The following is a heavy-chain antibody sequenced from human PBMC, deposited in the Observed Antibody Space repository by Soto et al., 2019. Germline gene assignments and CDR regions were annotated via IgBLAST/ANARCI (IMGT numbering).Heavy chain of an antibody. CDR2: MNPNSGNT. D-gene: IGHD5-12*01. V-gene: IGHV1-8*01. CDR1: GYTFTSYD. J-gene: IGHJ6*02. CDR3: ARDLFSVDIVARASNYGMDV. Sequence: ASVKVSCKASGYTFTSYDINWVRQATGQGLEWMGWMNPNSGNTGYAQKFQGRVTMTRNTSISTAYMELSSLRAEDTAVYYCARDLFSVDIVARASNYGMDVWGQGTTVNVSS.